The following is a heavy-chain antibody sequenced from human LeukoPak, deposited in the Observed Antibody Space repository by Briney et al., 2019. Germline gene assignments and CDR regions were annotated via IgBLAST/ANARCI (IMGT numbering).Heavy chain of an antibody. Sequence: GASVKVSCKASGYTFTSYGISWVRQAPGQGLEGMGWISAYNGNTNYAQKLQGRVTMTTDTSTTTAYMELRSLRADDTAVYYCARVVGSGSYYYYYYMDVWGKGTTVTVSS. D-gene: IGHD3-10*01. CDR1: GYTFTSYG. CDR3: ARVVGSGSYYYYYYMDV. V-gene: IGHV1-18*01. CDR2: ISAYNGNT. J-gene: IGHJ6*03.